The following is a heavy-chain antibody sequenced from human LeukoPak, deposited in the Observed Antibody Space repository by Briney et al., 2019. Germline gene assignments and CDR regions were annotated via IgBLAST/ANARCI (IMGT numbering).Heavy chain of an antibody. Sequence: ASVKVSCKASGGTFSSYAISWVRQAPGQGLEWMGGIIPIFGTANYAQKFQGRVTITADKSTSTAYMELSSLRSEDTAVYYCARAFWRGTTNFDYWGQGTLVTVSS. CDR3: ARAFWRGTTNFDY. D-gene: IGHD3-3*01. V-gene: IGHV1-69*06. CDR2: IIPIFGTA. CDR1: GGTFSSYA. J-gene: IGHJ4*02.